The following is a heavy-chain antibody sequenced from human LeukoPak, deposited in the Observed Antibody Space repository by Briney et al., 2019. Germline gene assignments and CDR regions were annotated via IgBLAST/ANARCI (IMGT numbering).Heavy chain of an antibody. CDR1: GFTFSTYG. V-gene: IGHV3-23*01. D-gene: IGHD3-3*01. J-gene: IGHJ5*02. CDR2: VSSGGDTT. CDR3: AKDGLITFFGVVTFNWFDP. Sequence: GGSLRLSCAASGFTFSTYGMTWVRQAPGQGLEGVLYVSSGGDTTYYADSGKGRFTISRDNVRDTLSLQMNSLRAEDTAVYYCAKDGLITFFGVVTFNWFDPWGQGTLVTVSS.